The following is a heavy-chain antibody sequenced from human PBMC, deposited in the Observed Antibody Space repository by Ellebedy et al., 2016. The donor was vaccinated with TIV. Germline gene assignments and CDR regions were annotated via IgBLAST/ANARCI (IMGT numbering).Heavy chain of an antibody. CDR3: AREPSCVGWYDSSWFDP. D-gene: IGHD6-19*01. Sequence: AASVKVSCKASGGTFSSYAINWVRQAPGQGLEWMGRIIPILGIANYAQKFQGRVTITADKSTSTAYMELSSLRSEDTAVYYGAREPSCVGWYDSSWFDPWGQGTLVTVSS. V-gene: IGHV1-69*04. CDR1: GGTFSSYA. J-gene: IGHJ5*02. CDR2: IIPILGIA.